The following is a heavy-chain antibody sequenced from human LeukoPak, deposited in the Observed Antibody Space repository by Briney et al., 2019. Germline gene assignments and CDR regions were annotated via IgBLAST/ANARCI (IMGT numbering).Heavy chain of an antibody. CDR2: ISSSGSTI. CDR1: GFTFSDYY. D-gene: IGHD3-22*01. J-gene: IGHJ4*02. V-gene: IGHV3-11*01. Sequence: GGSLRLSYAASGFTFSDYYMSWIRQAPGKGLEWVSYISSSGSTIYYADSVKGRFTISRDNAKNSLYLQMNSLRAEDTAVYYCARDLTYYYDSSGLGYWGQGTLVTVSS. CDR3: ARDLTYYYDSSGLGY.